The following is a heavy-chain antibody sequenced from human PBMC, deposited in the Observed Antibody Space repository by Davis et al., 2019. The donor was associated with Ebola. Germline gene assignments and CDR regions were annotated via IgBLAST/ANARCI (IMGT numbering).Heavy chain of an antibody. CDR2: IYYSGST. CDR3: ARDYDDVGSSSQNEYYYYGMDV. Sequence: PGGSLRLSCTVSGGSISSYYWSWIRQPPGKGLEWIGYIYYSGSTNYNPSLKSRVTISVDTSKNQFSLKLSSVTAADTAVYYCARDYDDVGSSSQNEYYYYGMDVWGQGTTVTVSS. V-gene: IGHV4-59*01. CDR1: GGSISSYY. J-gene: IGHJ6*02. D-gene: IGHD6-13*01.